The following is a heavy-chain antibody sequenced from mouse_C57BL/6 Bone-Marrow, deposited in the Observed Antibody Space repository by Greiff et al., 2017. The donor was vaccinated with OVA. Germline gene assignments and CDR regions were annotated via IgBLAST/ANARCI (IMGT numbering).Heavy chain of an antibody. J-gene: IGHJ2*01. D-gene: IGHD2-2*01. Sequence: QVQLQQSGPGLVAPSQSLSITCTVSGFSLTSYAISWVRQPPGKGLEWLGVIWTGGGTNYNSALKSRLSISKDNSKSQVFLKMNSLQTDDAARYYCARNGGLREDYFDYWGQGTTRTVSS. V-gene: IGHV2-9-1*01. CDR2: IWTGGGT. CDR3: ARNGGLREDYFDY. CDR1: GFSLTSYA.